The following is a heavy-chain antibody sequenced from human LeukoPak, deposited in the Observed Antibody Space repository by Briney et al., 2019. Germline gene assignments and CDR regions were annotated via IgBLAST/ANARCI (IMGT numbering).Heavy chain of an antibody. J-gene: IGHJ6*02. CDR2: IRSKANSYAT. V-gene: IGHV3-73*01. CDR1: GFTFSGSA. Sequence: GGSLRLSCAASGFTFSGSAVHWVRQASGKGLEWVGRIRSKANSYATAYAASVKGRSTISRDDSENTAYLQMNSLNTEDTAVYYCIHYYGMDVWGQGTTVIVSS. CDR3: IHYYGMDV.